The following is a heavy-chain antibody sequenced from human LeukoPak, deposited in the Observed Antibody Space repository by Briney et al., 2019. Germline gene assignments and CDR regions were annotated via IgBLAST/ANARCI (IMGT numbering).Heavy chain of an antibody. D-gene: IGHD2-15*01. CDR2: IYTRGST. V-gene: IGHV4-4*07. J-gene: IGHJ3*02. CDR3: ARGRYCSADICSGGDAFDI. CDR1: GGSINNYY. Sequence: SSETLSLTCTVSGGSINNYYWSWIRQPAGKGLEWIGRIYTRGSTNYNPSLKSRVTMSVDTSKSQFSLKLSSVTAADTAVYYCARGRYCSADICSGGDAFDIWGQGTMVSVSS.